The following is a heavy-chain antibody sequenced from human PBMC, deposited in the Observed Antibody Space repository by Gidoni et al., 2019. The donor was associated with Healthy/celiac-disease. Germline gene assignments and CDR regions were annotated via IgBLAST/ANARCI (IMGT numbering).Heavy chain of an antibody. CDR1: GFPFSNAW. CDR2: IKSKTDGGTT. V-gene: IGHV3-15*01. J-gene: IGHJ3*02. D-gene: IGHD6-6*01. Sequence: EVQLVESGGGLVKPGGSLRLSCAASGFPFSNAWMSWVRQAPGKGLEWVGRIKSKTDGGTTDYAAPVKGRFTISRDDSKNTLYLQMNSLKTEDTAVYYCTAASIAARPESDAFDIWGQGTMVTVSS. CDR3: TAASIAARPESDAFDI.